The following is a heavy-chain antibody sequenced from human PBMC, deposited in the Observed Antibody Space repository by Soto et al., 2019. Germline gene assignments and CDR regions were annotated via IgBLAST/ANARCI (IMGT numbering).Heavy chain of an antibody. J-gene: IGHJ6*03. D-gene: IGHD6-13*01. V-gene: IGHV6-1*01. CDR1: GDSVSSNSAA. CDR3: ARDPTVYSSSWYGYYYYYMDV. CDR2: TYYRSKWYN. Sequence: PSQTLSLTCAISGDSVSSNSAAWNWIRQSPSRGLEWLGRTYYRSKWYNDYAVSVKSRITINPDTSKNQFSLQLNSVTPEDTAVYYCARDPTVYSSSWYGYYYYYMDVWGKGTTVTVSS.